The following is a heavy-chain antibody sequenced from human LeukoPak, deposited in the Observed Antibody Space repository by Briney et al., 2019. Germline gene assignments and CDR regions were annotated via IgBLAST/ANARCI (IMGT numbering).Heavy chain of an antibody. CDR2: IYYRGTT. Sequence: SETLSLTCTVSGGSTSSTSHYWGWIRRPPGKGLEWIGTIYYRGTTYYNPSLKSRATISVDTSKNQFSLRLSSVTAAGTAVYYRARRGGTSDFDYWGQGTLVTVSS. CDR1: GGSTSSTSHY. D-gene: IGHD1-26*01. V-gene: IGHV4-39*01. CDR3: ARRGGTSDFDY. J-gene: IGHJ4*02.